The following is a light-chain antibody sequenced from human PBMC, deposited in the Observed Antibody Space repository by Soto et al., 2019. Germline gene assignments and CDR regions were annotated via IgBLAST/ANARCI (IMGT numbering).Light chain of an antibody. CDR3: HQYGSSPYT. CDR1: QRVSSGY. J-gene: IGKJ2*01. CDR2: GAS. V-gene: IGKV3-20*01. Sequence: EVVLTQSPGTLSLSPGEVATLSCRASQRVSSGYLAWYQQKPGQAPRLLIYGASSRATDIPDRFSGSGSGTDFTLTISRLEPEDFAVYYCHQYGSSPYTFGQGTKLEI.